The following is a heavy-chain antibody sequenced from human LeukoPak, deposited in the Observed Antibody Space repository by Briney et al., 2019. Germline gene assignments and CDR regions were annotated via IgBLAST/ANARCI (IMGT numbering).Heavy chain of an antibody. CDR3: ARDQPGAVRGPHYGMDV. J-gene: IGHJ6*02. D-gene: IGHD3-10*01. CDR1: GGSISSYY. V-gene: IGHV4-4*07. CDR2: IYTSWST. Sequence: SETLSLTCTVSGGSISSYYWSWIRQPAGKGLEWIGRIYTSWSTNYNPSLKSRVTMSVDTSKNQFSLKLSSVTAADTAVYYCARDQPGAVRGPHYGMDVWGQGTTVTVSS.